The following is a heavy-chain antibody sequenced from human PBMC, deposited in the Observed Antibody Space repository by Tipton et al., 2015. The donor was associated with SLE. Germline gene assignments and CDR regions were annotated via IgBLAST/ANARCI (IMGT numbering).Heavy chain of an antibody. J-gene: IGHJ6*02. Sequence: VQLVQSGGGLIQPGGSLRLSCIVSGFTVSSNYMSWVRQAPGKGLEWVSCIYSGGSTYYADSLKGRFTISRDKDENTVYLQINSLRAEDTAVYYCARDMANGLYWPSGMDVWGQGTTVTVAS. D-gene: IGHD2-8*02. V-gene: IGHV3-53*01. CDR1: GFTVSSNY. CDR3: ARDMANGLYWPSGMDV. CDR2: IYSGGST.